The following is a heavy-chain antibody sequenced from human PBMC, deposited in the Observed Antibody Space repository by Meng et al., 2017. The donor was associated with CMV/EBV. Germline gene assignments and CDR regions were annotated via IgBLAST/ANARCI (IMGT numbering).Heavy chain of an antibody. Sequence: VPPREPVPVLVNPSHTLSLTCTVPGGSISSGDYYWSWIRQPPGKGLEWIGYIYYSGSTYYNPSLKSRVTISVDTSKNQFSLKLSSVTAADTAVYYCARVTSRVAGAFDYWGQGTLVTVSS. CDR3: ARVTSRVAGAFDY. J-gene: IGHJ4*02. D-gene: IGHD1-14*01. CDR2: IYYSGST. CDR1: GGSISSGDYY. V-gene: IGHV4-30-4*08.